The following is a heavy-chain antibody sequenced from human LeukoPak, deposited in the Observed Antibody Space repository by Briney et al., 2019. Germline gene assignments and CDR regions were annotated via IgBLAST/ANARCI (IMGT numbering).Heavy chain of an antibody. CDR3: ARGGDGNRRDFDY. J-gene: IGHJ4*02. CDR1: GYTFNSYA. D-gene: IGHD5-24*01. Sequence: ASVKVSCKASGYTFNSYAMNWVRQAPGQGLEWMGWINPNSGDTNYAQNSQGRVTMTRDTSISTAYMELNSLTSDDTAVYYCARGGDGNRRDFDYWGQGTLVTVSS. CDR2: INPNSGDT. V-gene: IGHV1-2*02.